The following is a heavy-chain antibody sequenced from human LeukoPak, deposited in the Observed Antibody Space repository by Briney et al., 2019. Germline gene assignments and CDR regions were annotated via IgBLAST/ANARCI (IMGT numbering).Heavy chain of an antibody. Sequence: PSETLSLTCTVSGGSMTTHHWNWIRQTPGKGLEWIGYVFDSGRTKENPSLKSRVTLSADTSKNQLSLRLSSVTAADTAVYYCTTIKRGDIFGYFDFWGQGILVTVSS. J-gene: IGHJ4*02. CDR3: TTIKRGDIFGYFDF. V-gene: IGHV4-59*11. CDR2: VFDSGRT. D-gene: IGHD5-18*01. CDR1: GGSMTTHH.